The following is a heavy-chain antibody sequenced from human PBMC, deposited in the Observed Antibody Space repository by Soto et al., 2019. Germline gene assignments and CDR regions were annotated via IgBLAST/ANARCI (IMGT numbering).Heavy chain of an antibody. CDR1: GYTLTELS. J-gene: IGHJ4*02. V-gene: IGHV1-18*01. CDR3: ARGSYGDYDY. D-gene: IGHD4-17*01. CDR2: ISAYNGNT. Sequence: GASVKVSCKVSGYTLTELSMHWVRQAPGKGLEWMGWISAYNGNTNYAQKLQGRVTMTTDTSTSTAYMELRSLRSDDTAVYYCARGSYGDYDYWGQGTLVTVSS.